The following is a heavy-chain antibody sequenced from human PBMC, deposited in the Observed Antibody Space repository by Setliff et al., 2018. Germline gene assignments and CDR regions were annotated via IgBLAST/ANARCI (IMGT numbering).Heavy chain of an antibody. V-gene: IGHV7-4-1*02. CDR2: INTNTGNP. J-gene: IGHJ6*03. CDR1: GYTFSSYA. CDR3: ARASRFGTTVWKGDYYMDV. Sequence: AAVKVSCKASGYTFSSYAMGWMRQAPGQRLEWMGWINTNTGNPSYAQDFTGRLVFSLDTSVSTAYLQISSLKAEDSAVYYCARASRFGTTVWKGDYYMDVWGKGTTVTVSS. D-gene: IGHD4-4*01.